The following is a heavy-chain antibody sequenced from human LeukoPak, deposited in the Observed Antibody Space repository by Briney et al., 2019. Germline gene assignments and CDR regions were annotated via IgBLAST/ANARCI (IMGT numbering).Heavy chain of an antibody. J-gene: IGHJ4*02. Sequence: GGSLRLSCAASGFTFSNFYMGWVRQAPGKGLEWVSYISSSGITKYYADSVKGRFTISRDNANNSLFLQMNSLRAEDTALYYCATAFNWNDVFRGDYWGQGTLVIVSS. CDR2: ISSSGITK. V-gene: IGHV3-11*01. D-gene: IGHD1-1*01. CDR3: ATAFNWNDVFRGDY. CDR1: GFTFSNFY.